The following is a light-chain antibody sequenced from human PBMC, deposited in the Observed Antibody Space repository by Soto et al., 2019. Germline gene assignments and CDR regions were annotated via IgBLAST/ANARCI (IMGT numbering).Light chain of an antibody. CDR2: EVN. CDR3: SSNAGSNNVV. CDR1: SSDIGHYDY. V-gene: IGLV2-8*01. J-gene: IGLJ2*01. Sequence: QSVLTQPASVSGSPGQSITISCTGTSSDIGHYDYVSWYQQHPGKAPKLMIYEVNKRPSGVPDRFSGSKSGNTASLTVSGLQAEDEADYYCSSNAGSNNVVFGGGTKVTVL.